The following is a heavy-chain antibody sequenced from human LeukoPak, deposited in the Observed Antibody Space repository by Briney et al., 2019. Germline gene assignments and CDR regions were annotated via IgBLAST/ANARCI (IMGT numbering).Heavy chain of an antibody. CDR2: INPNSGNT. V-gene: IGHV1-8*02. CDR1: GYTFTGYY. D-gene: IGHD3-10*01. CDR3: ARVNYYGSGRVNYYGMDV. J-gene: IGHJ6*02. Sequence: ASVKVSCKASGYTFTGYYMHWVRQAPGQGLEWMGWINPNSGNTGYAQKFQGRVTMTRNTSISTTYMELSSLRSEDTAVYYCARVNYYGSGRVNYYGMDVWGQGTTVTVSS.